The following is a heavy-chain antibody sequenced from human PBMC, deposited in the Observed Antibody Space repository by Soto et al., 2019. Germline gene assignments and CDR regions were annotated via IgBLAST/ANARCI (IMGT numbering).Heavy chain of an antibody. J-gene: IGHJ6*02. Sequence: HPGGSLRLSCAASGFTFSSYGMHWVRQAPDKGLEWVAVISYDGSNKYYADSVKGRFTISRDNSKNTLYLQMNSLRAEDTAVYYCARDNSSSWPNLYYYYGMDVWGQGTTVTVSS. CDR2: ISYDGSNK. CDR1: GFTFSSYG. CDR3: ARDNSSSWPNLYYYYGMDV. V-gene: IGHV3-30*03. D-gene: IGHD6-13*01.